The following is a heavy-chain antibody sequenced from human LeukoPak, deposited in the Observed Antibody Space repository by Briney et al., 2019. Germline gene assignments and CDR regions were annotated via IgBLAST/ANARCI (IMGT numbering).Heavy chain of an antibody. Sequence: SETLSLTCTVSGGSISSYYWSWIRQPPGKGLEWIGEINHSGSTNYNPSLKSRVTISVDTSKNQFSLKLSSVTAADTAVYYCARRPRSGSTRNFDYWGQGTLVTVSS. J-gene: IGHJ4*02. CDR3: ARRPRSGSTRNFDY. D-gene: IGHD1-26*01. V-gene: IGHV4-34*01. CDR1: GGSISSYY. CDR2: INHSGST.